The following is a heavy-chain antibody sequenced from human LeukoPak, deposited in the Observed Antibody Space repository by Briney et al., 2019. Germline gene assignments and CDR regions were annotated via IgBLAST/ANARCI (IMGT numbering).Heavy chain of an antibody. Sequence: PGGSLRHSCVASGFTFTTYSMNWVRLAPGKGLEWVASISTTGDFIHYADSVKGRFTISRDNAKNSLYLQMNSLRAEDTAIYYCAGRDCTNGLCQFDYWGQGTLVTVSS. D-gene: IGHD2-8*01. V-gene: IGHV3-21*01. CDR2: ISTTGDFI. CDR1: GFTFTTYS. J-gene: IGHJ4*02. CDR3: AGRDCTNGLCQFDY.